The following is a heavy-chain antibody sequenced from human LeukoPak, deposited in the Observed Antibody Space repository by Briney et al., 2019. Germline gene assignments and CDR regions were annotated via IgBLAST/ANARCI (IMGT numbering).Heavy chain of an antibody. Sequence: GGSLRLSCAASGFTFSSYAMSWVRQAPGKGLEWVSGISAWGDNTYSADSVRGRFTISRDNSRNTLYLQMNSLRVEDTAVYYCAKDGGTVTSYYFDSWGLGTLVTVSS. J-gene: IGHJ4*02. CDR1: GFTFSSYA. CDR2: ISAWGDNT. D-gene: IGHD4-11*01. V-gene: IGHV3-23*01. CDR3: AKDGGTVTSYYFDS.